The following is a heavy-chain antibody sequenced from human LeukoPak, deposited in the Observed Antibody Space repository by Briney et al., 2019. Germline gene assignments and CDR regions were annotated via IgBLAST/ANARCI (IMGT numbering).Heavy chain of an antibody. CDR3: APSYSSSWSTHYYHYGMDV. CDR2: ISSSGSTI. D-gene: IGHD6-13*01. Sequence: PGGSLRLSCAASGFTFSDYYMSWIRQAPGKGLEWVSYISSSGSTIHYADSVKGRFTISRDNAKNSLYLQMNSLRAEDTAVYYCAPSYSSSWSTHYYHYGMDVWGQGTTVTVSS. J-gene: IGHJ6*02. V-gene: IGHV3-11*01. CDR1: GFTFSDYY.